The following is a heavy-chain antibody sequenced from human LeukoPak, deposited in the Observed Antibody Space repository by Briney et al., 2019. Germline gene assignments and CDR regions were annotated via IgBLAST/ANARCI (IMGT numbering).Heavy chain of an antibody. CDR3: ARARRDGLKFDY. CDR1: GGSFSGYY. V-gene: IGHV4-34*01. J-gene: IGHJ4*02. D-gene: IGHD5-24*01. CDR2: INHSGST. Sequence: SETLSLTCAVYGGSFSGYYWSWIRQPPGKGLEWIGEINHSGSTNYNPSLKSRVTISVDTSKIQFSLKLSSVTAADTAVYYCARARRDGLKFDYWGQGALVTVSS.